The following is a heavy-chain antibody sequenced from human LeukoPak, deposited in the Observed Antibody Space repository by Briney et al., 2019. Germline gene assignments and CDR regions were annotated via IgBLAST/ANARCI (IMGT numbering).Heavy chain of an antibody. J-gene: IGHJ4*02. CDR3: ARGDYGGNPSMVN. V-gene: IGHV1-69*13. CDR1: GGTFSSYA. D-gene: IGHD4-23*01. Sequence: SVKVSCKASGGTFSSYAISWVRQAPGQGLEWMGGIIPIFGTANYAQKFQGRVTITADESTSTAYMELSSLRSEDTAVYYCARGDYGGNPSMVNWGQGTLVTVSS. CDR2: IIPIFGTA.